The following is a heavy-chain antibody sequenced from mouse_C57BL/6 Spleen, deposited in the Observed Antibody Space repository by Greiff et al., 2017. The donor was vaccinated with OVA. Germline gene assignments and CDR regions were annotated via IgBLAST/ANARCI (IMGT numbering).Heavy chain of an antibody. D-gene: IGHD4-1*01. Sequence: QVQLQQPGAELVKPGASVKLSCKASGYTFTSYWMHWVKQRPGQGLEWIGMIHPNSGSTNYNEKFKSKATLTVDKSSSTAYMQLSSLTSEDSAVYYCARGSVELGRDAMDYWGQGTSVTVAS. J-gene: IGHJ4*01. V-gene: IGHV1-64*01. CDR3: ARGSVELGRDAMDY. CDR2: IHPNSGST. CDR1: GYTFTSYW.